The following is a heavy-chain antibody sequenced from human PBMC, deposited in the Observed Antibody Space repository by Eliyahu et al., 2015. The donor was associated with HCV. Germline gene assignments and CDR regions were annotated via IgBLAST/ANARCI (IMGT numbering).Heavy chain of an antibody. CDR1: GFTFSTYT. Sequence: VQLVESGGGLVKPGGSLRLSCXASGFTFSTYTXNWVRQAPGKGLECVSSISSSTTYIYYADSVKGRFTISRDNAKNSLYLQMNSLRAEDTAVYYCARVAPYYDSSGYYWYFDYWGQGTLVTVSS. J-gene: IGHJ4*02. CDR2: ISSSTTYI. D-gene: IGHD3-22*01. CDR3: ARVAPYYDSSGYYWYFDY. V-gene: IGHV3-21*01.